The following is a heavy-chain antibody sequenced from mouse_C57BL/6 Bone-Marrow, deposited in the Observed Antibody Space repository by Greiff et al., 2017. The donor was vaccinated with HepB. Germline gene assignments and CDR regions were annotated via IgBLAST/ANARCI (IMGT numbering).Heavy chain of an antibody. CDR1: EYEFPSHD. CDR3: ARTGNYGYFDV. V-gene: IGHV5-2*01. J-gene: IGHJ1*03. CDR2: IISDGGST. Sequence: EVKVVESGGGLVQPGESLKLSCASNEYEFPSHDMSWVRKTPEKRLELVAAIISDGGSTYYPATMERRFIISRDNTKKTLYLQMSSLRSEDTALYYCARTGNYGYFDVWGTGTTVTVSS. D-gene: IGHD2-1*01.